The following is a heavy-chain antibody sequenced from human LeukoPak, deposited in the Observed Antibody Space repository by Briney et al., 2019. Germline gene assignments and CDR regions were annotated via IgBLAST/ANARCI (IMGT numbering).Heavy chain of an antibody. J-gene: IGHJ4*02. D-gene: IGHD3-10*01. CDR1: GGSISSYY. CDR2: IYYSGST. V-gene: IGHV4-59*01. CDR3: ARDGRRGPQDYFDY. Sequence: SETLSLTCTVSGGSISSYYWSWIRQPPGKGLEWIGYIYYSGSTNYNPSLKSRVTISVDTSKNQFSLKLSSVTAADTAGYYCARDGRRGPQDYFDYWGQGTLVTVSS.